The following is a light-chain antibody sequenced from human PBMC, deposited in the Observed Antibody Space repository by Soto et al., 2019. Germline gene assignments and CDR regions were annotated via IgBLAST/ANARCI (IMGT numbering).Light chain of an antibody. J-gene: IGLJ2*01. CDR1: SSDIGRYNY. CDR3: NSYTGSNTPVL. V-gene: IGLV2-14*03. CDR2: DVS. Sequence: QSALTQPASVSGSPGLSITISCTGTSSDIGRYNYVSWYQQHPGKAPKLMIYDVSNRPSGVSNRFSGSKSGNTASLTISGLQAEDEADYYCNSYTGSNTPVLFGGGTKLTVL.